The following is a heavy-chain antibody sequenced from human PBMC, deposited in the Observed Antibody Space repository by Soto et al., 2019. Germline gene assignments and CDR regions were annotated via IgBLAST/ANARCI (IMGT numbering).Heavy chain of an antibody. CDR2: ISGTGGST. CDR3: AKEMTSGYYLFDY. Sequence: PGGSLRLSCAASGFTFTSYAMSWVRQAPGKGLEWVLTISGTGGSTYYPDSVKGRFTISRDNSKNTVYLQMNSLRAEDAAVYYCAKEMTSGYYLFDYWGQGTLVTVSS. V-gene: IGHV3-23*01. J-gene: IGHJ4*02. CDR1: GFTFTSYA. D-gene: IGHD3-22*01.